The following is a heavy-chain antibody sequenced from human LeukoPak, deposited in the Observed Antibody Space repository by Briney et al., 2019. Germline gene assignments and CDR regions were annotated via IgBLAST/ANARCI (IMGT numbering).Heavy chain of an antibody. Sequence: ASVKVSCKASGYTFTGYCMHWVRQAPGQGLEWMGWINPDSGGTNSAQKFQDRVTMTRDTSVSTAYMELSSLRSDDTAVYYCARGFGYGPSYFDYWGQGTLATVSS. CDR1: GYTFTGYC. CDR2: INPDSGGT. D-gene: IGHD5-18*01. V-gene: IGHV1-2*02. CDR3: ARGFGYGPSYFDY. J-gene: IGHJ4*02.